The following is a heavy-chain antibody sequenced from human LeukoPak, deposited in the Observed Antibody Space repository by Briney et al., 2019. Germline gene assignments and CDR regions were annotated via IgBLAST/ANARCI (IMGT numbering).Heavy chain of an antibody. Sequence: ASVKVSCKASGYTFTNYYMHWVRQAPGQGLEWVGVINTDGGSTTYAQKFQGRVTMTWDTSTSTVYMDLSSLRSEDTAVYFCARDRSIVGATPYFDYWGQGTLVTVSS. CDR3: ARDRSIVGATPYFDY. CDR2: INTDGGST. CDR1: GYTFTNYY. J-gene: IGHJ4*02. V-gene: IGHV1-46*01. D-gene: IGHD1-26*01.